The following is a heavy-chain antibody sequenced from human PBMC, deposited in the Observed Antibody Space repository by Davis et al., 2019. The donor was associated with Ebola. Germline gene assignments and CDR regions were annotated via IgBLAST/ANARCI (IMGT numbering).Heavy chain of an antibody. CDR1: GGSISSSNW. V-gene: IGHV4-4*02. J-gene: IGHJ2*01. D-gene: IGHD2-2*01. Sequence: SETLSLTCAVSGGSISSSNWWSWVRQPPGKGLEWIGEIYHSGSTNYNPSLKSRVTISVDKSKNQFSLKLSSVTAADTAVYYCAREGVYCSSTSCPYWYFDLWGRGTLVTVSS. CDR3: AREGVYCSSTSCPYWYFDL. CDR2: IYHSGST.